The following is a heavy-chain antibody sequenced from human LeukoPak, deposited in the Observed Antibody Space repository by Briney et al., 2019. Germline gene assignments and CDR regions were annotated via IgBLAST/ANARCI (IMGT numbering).Heavy chain of an antibody. V-gene: IGHV4-34*01. CDR3: AKRRDGYNFRGPFDY. D-gene: IGHD5-24*01. CDR2: INHSGST. CDR1: GGSFSGYY. J-gene: IGHJ4*02. Sequence: SETLSLTCAVYGGSFSGYYWSWIRQPPGKGLEWIGEINHSGSTNYNPSLKSRVTISVDTSKNQFSLKLSSVTAADTAVYYCAKRRDGYNFRGPFDYWGQGTLVTVSS.